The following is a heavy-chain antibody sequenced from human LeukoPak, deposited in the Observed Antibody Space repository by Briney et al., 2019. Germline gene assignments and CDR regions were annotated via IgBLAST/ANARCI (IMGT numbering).Heavy chain of an antibody. CDR2: ISCSGGST. CDR3: AKDRAAPATPYNWFDP. CDR1: GFTFNNYA. Sequence: GGSLRLSCAASGFTFNNYAMSWVRQAPAKGLEWVSTISCSGGSTYYADSVKGRFTISRDNSRTTLDLQMNSLRAEDTAVYYCAKDRAAPATPYNWFDPWGQGKLVTVSS. J-gene: IGHJ5*02. D-gene: IGHD2-15*01. V-gene: IGHV3-23*01.